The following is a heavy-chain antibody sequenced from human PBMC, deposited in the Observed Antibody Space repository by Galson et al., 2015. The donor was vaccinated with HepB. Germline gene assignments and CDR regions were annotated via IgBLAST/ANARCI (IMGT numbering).Heavy chain of an antibody. CDR2: IYHSGST. CDR1: GGSISSSNW. J-gene: IGHJ5*02. CDR3: AGDQGSTSKSPFDP. Sequence: ETLSLTCAVSGGSISSSNWWSWVRQPPGKGLEWIGEIYHSGSTNYNPSLKSRVTISVDKSKNQFSLKLSSVTAADTAVYYCAGDQGSTSKSPFDPWGQGTLVTVSS. V-gene: IGHV4-4*02. D-gene: IGHD2-2*01.